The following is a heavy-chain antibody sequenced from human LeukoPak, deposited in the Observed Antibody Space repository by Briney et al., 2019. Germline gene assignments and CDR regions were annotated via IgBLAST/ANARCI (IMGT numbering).Heavy chain of an antibody. Sequence: GGSLRLSCAASGFTFSSCDMHWVRQATGKGLEWVSAIGTAGDTYYPGSVKGRFTISRENAKNSLYLQMNSLRAGDTAVYYCARASHVGGNFDYWGQGTLVTVSS. D-gene: IGHD3-16*01. CDR3: ARASHVGGNFDY. CDR1: GFTFSSCD. CDR2: IGTAGDT. J-gene: IGHJ4*02. V-gene: IGHV3-13*01.